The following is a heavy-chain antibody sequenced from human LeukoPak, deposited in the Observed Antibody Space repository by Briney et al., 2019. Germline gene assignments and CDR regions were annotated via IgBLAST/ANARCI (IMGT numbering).Heavy chain of an antibody. J-gene: IGHJ5*02. CDR3: AREGYSYGSEFDP. V-gene: IGHV1-2*02. Sequence: ASVKVSCKASGYTFTGYYMHWVRQAPGQGLEWMGWINPNSGGTNYAQKFQGRVTMTRDTSISTAYMELSRLRSDDTAVYYCAREGYSYGSEFDPWGQGPLVTVSS. CDR1: GYTFTGYY. CDR2: INPNSGGT. D-gene: IGHD5-18*01.